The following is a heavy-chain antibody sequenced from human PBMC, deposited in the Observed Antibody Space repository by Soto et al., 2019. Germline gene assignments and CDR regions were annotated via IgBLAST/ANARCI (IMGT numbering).Heavy chain of an antibody. Sequence: QVQLQESGPGVVKPAETLSLTCNVSGGSIGTSYWSWVRQPPEKGLEFIGYMYYGGSTNYNPSLKSRVTISIDTSKNQFSLSLTSVTAADTAMYYCAKVVYRSFDVWGQGTMVTVSS. CDR3: AKVVYRSFDV. CDR1: GGSIGTSY. J-gene: IGHJ3*01. V-gene: IGHV4-59*12. D-gene: IGHD2-8*02. CDR2: MYYGGST.